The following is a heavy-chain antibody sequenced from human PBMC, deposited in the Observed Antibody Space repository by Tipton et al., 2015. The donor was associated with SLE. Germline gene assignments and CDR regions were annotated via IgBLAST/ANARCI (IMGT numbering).Heavy chain of an antibody. D-gene: IGHD3-16*01. Sequence: LRLSCAVYGGSFSGYYWSWIRQPPGKGLEWIGEINHSGSTNYNPSLESQVTISVDTSKNQFSLKLSSVTAADTALYYCARGRPSDYIWVYSRWVFDYWGQVTLVTVSS. CDR1: GGSFSGYY. CDR3: ARGRPSDYIWVYSRWVFDY. J-gene: IGHJ4*02. V-gene: IGHV4-34*01. CDR2: INHSGST.